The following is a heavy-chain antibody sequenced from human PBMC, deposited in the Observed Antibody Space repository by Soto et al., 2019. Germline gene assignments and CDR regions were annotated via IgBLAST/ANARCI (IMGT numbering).Heavy chain of an antibody. J-gene: IGHJ6*02. Sequence: ASVKVSCKVSGYTLTEFSMHWVRQAPGKGLEWMGAFDPENGETIYAQKFQGRVTMTEDTSTSTVYMELSSLRSDDTAVYYCAREKIAVAGTIYYYGMDVWGQGTTVTVSS. CDR2: FDPENGET. CDR3: AREKIAVAGTIYYYGMDV. D-gene: IGHD6-19*01. V-gene: IGHV1-24*01. CDR1: GYTLTEFS.